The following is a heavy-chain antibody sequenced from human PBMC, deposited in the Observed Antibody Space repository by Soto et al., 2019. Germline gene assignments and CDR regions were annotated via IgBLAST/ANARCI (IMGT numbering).Heavy chain of an antibody. CDR2: IYPGDSGT. D-gene: IGHD4-17*01. J-gene: IGHJ5*02. CDR3: ARSGRSGLRWLDFFDP. V-gene: IGHV5-51*01. CDR1: GYTFTNYW. Sequence: PGESLKISCKASGYTFTNYWIVWVRQVPGKGLEWMGLIYPGDSGTRYNPSFQGQVTISADKSTSAAYLQWNSLMASDTAIYYCARSGRSGLRWLDFFDPWGQGTLVTVSS.